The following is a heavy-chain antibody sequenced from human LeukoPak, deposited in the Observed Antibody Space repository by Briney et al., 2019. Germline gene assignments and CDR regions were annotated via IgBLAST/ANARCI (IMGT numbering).Heavy chain of an antibody. V-gene: IGHV4-59*08. D-gene: IGHD3-10*01. CDR1: GVSISTYY. J-gene: IGHJ1*01. Sequence: SETLSLTCTVSGVSISTYYWSWIRQPPGKGLEWIGYIYYSGSTNYNPSLKSRVTISVDTSKNQFSLKLSSVTATDTAVYYCARHYGPWGQGTLVTVSS. CDR2: IYYSGST. CDR3: ARHYGP.